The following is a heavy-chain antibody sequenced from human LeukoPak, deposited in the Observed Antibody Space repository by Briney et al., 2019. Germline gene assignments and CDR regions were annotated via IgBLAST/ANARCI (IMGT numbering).Heavy chain of an antibody. CDR3: ARVELLRYSSRHFDY. Sequence: PSETLSLTCAVYGGSFSGYSWSWIRQPPGKGLEWIGEINHSGSTNYNPSLKSRVTISVDTSKNQFSLRLSSVTAADTAVYYCARVELLRYSSRHFDYWGQGTLVTVSS. CDR2: INHSGST. V-gene: IGHV4-34*01. J-gene: IGHJ4*02. CDR1: GGSFSGYS. D-gene: IGHD6-13*01.